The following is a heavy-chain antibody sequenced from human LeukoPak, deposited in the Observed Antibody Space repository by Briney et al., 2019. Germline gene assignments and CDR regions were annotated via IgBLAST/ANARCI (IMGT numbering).Heavy chain of an antibody. Sequence: GGSLRLSCAASGFTFSSYWMHWVRQAPGKGLVWVSRINSDGSSTSYADSVRGRFSISRDNAKNTLYLQMNSLRAEDTAVYYCAKVTSSSSWYINYYYYYMDVWGKGTTVTVSS. D-gene: IGHD6-13*01. CDR3: AKVTSSSSWYINYYYYYMDV. CDR1: GFTFSSYW. J-gene: IGHJ6*03. CDR2: INSDGSST. V-gene: IGHV3-74*01.